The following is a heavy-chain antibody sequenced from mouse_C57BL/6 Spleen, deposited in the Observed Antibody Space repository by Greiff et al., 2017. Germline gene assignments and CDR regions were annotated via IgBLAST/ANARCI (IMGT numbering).Heavy chain of an antibody. J-gene: IGHJ4*01. CDR1: GYTFTDYE. V-gene: IGHV1-15*01. CDR2: IDPETGGT. CDR3: TGSYEGYYYAMDY. D-gene: IGHD2-12*01. Sequence: VQLQQSGAELVRPGASVTLSCKASGYTFTDYEMHWVKQTPVHGLEWIGAIDPETGGTAYNQKFKGKAILTADKSSSTAYMELRSLTSEDSAVYYCTGSYEGYYYAMDYWGQGTSVTVSS.